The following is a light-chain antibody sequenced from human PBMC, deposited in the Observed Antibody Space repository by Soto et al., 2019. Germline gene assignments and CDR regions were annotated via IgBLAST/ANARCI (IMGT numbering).Light chain of an antibody. J-gene: IGLJ1*01. Sequence: QSALTQPASVSGSPGQSITISCTGTSSDVGSYDLVSWYQQHPGKAPKLLIYEDNKRPSGVSNPFSGSKSGNTASLTISGLQAEDEADYHCRSYAGSGTYVFGTGTKVTVL. CDR1: SSDVGSYDL. CDR2: EDN. V-gene: IGLV2-23*01. CDR3: RSYAGSGTYV.